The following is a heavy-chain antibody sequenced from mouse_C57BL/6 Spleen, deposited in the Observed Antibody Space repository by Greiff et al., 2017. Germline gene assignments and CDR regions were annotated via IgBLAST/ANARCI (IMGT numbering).Heavy chain of an antibody. CDR1: GYTFTDYE. CDR3: TRMRRSGYDYFDY. Sequence: VQLQQSGAELVRPGASVTLSCKASGYTFTDYEMHWVKQTPVHGLEWIGAIEPETGGTAYNQKFKGKAILTADKSSSTAYMELRSLTSEDSAVYYCTRMRRSGYDYFDYWGQGTTLTVSS. V-gene: IGHV1-15*01. CDR2: IEPETGGT. D-gene: IGHD3-2*02. J-gene: IGHJ2*01.